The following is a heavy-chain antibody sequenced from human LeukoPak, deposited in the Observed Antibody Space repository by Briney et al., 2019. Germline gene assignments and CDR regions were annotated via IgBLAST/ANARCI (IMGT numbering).Heavy chain of an antibody. Sequence: GGSLRLSCAGSGFTFSSYEMHWVRQAPGKGLEGISYISSTGSTTYYADSVKGRFTISRDNAKNSLYLQMNSLNAEDTAVYYCARSPQNLGWFDPWGQGTLVTVSS. J-gene: IGHJ5*02. CDR3: ARSPQNLGWFDP. CDR2: ISSTGSTT. CDR1: GFTFSSYE. V-gene: IGHV3-48*03.